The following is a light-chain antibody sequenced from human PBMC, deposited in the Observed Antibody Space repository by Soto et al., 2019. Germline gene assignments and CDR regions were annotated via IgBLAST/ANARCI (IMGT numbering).Light chain of an antibody. CDR1: QSISSW. Sequence: IQMTQSPSTLSASVGDRVTITCRASQSISSWLAWYQQKPGKAPKLLIYDASSLESGVPSRFSGSGSGTEFTLTISSLQPDDFATYYCQQLGTFGQGTKVDIK. V-gene: IGKV1-5*01. CDR3: QQLGT. J-gene: IGKJ1*01. CDR2: DAS.